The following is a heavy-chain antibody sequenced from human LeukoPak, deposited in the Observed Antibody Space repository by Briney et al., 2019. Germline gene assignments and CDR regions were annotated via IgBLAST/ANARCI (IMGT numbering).Heavy chain of an antibody. CDR2: IYYSGST. CDR1: GGSISSYY. D-gene: IGHD6-6*01. V-gene: IGHV4-59*08. Sequence: PSETLSLTCTVSGGSISSYYWSWIRQPPGKGLEWIGYIYYSGSTNYNPSLKSRVTISVDTSKNQFSLKLSSVTAADTAVYYCARLSVQYSSSSLDYWGQGTLVTVSS. J-gene: IGHJ4*02. CDR3: ARLSVQYSSSSLDY.